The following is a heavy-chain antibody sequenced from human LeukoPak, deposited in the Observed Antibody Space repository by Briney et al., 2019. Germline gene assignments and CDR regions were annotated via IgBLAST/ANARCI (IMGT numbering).Heavy chain of an antibody. V-gene: IGHV3-48*01. D-gene: IGHD3-22*01. CDR1: GFTFSGYS. CDR3: ANRLNDSSGYYLDAFDI. J-gene: IGHJ3*02. CDR2: ISSSTSTI. Sequence: GGSLRLSCAASGFTFSGYSMNWVRQAPGKGLEWVSYISSSTSTIYYADSVKGRFTISRDNSKNTLYLQMNSLRAEDTAVYYCANRLNDSSGYYLDAFDIWGQGTMVTVSS.